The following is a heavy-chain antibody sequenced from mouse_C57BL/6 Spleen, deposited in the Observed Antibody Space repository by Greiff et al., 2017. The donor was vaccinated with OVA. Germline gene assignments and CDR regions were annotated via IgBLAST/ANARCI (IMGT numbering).Heavy chain of an antibody. Sequence: EVQVVESGGGLVKPGGSLKLSCAASGFTFSDYGMHWVRQAPEKGLEWVAYISSGSSTIYYADTVKGRFTISRDNAKNTLFLQMTSLRSEDTAMYYCARWIYYDYDEGFAYWGQGTLVTVSA. CDR3: ARWIYYDYDEGFAY. V-gene: IGHV5-17*01. CDR1: GFTFSDYG. CDR2: ISSGSSTI. D-gene: IGHD2-4*01. J-gene: IGHJ3*01.